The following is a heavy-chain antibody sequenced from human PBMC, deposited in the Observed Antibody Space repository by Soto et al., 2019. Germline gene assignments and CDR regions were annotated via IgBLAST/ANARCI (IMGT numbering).Heavy chain of an antibody. CDR3: AREPMVRGKCWFDP. CDR2: ISGSSTYI. D-gene: IGHD3-10*01. Sequence: EVQLVESGGGLVSPGGSLRLSCAASGFTFSTHNMNVVRQAPGKGLEWVSSISGSSTYIYYADSMKGRFTISRDNAKNSLYLQMDSLRAEYMAVYYCAREPMVRGKCWFDPWGQGTMVTVSS. J-gene: IGHJ5*02. CDR1: GFTFSTHN. V-gene: IGHV3-21*01.